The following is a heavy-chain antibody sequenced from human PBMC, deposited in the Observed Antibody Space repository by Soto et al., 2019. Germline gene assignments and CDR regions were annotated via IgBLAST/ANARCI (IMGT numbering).Heavy chain of an antibody. V-gene: IGHV3-30*18. Sequence: QVQLVESGGGVVQPGRSLRLSCAASGFTFSSYGMHWVRQAPGKGLEWVAVISYDGSNKYYADSVKGRFTISRDNSKNTLYLQMNSLRAEDTAVYYCAKTMVRGVRYYGMDVWGQGTTVTVSS. CDR3: AKTMVRGVRYYGMDV. CDR2: ISYDGSNK. J-gene: IGHJ6*02. CDR1: GFTFSSYG. D-gene: IGHD3-10*01.